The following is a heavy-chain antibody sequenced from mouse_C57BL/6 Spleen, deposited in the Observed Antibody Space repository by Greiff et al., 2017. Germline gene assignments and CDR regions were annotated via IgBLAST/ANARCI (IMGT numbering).Heavy chain of an antibody. CDR2: ISYDGSN. J-gene: IGHJ1*03. CDR3: ARDRWLLRNWYFDV. V-gene: IGHV3-6*01. CDR1: GYSITSGYY. D-gene: IGHD2-3*01. Sequence: VQLQQSGPGLVKPSQSLSLTCSVTGYSITSGYYWNWIRQFPGNKLEWMGYISYDGSNNYNPSLKNRISITRDTSKNQFFLKLNSVTTEDTATYYCARDRWLLRNWYFDVWGTGTTVTVSS.